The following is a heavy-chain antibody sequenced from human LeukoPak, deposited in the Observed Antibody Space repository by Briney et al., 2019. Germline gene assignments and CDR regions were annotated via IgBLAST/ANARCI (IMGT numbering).Heavy chain of an antibody. CDR3: ARERDDTVDY. CDR1: GGTFSSYA. Sequence: LVKVSCKASGGTFSSYAISWVRQAPGQGLEWMGGIIPIFGTANYAQKFQGRVTITADESTSTAYMELRSLRSDDTAVYYCARERDDTVDYWGQGTLVTVSS. D-gene: IGHD3-9*01. CDR2: IIPIFGTA. V-gene: IGHV1-69*13. J-gene: IGHJ4*02.